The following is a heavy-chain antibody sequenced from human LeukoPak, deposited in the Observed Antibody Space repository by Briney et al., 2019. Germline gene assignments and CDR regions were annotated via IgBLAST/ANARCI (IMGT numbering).Heavy chain of an antibody. CDR3: ARNLNGDYFDY. D-gene: IGHD1-14*01. Sequence: SETLSLTCTVSGGSLSSYYWSWIRQPPGKGLEWIGYIYYSGSTNYNPSLKSRVTMSLDTSKDQFSLNLTSVTAADTAVYYCARNLNGDYFDYWGQGTLVTVSS. CDR2: IYYSGST. V-gene: IGHV4-59*12. CDR1: GGSLSSYY. J-gene: IGHJ4*02.